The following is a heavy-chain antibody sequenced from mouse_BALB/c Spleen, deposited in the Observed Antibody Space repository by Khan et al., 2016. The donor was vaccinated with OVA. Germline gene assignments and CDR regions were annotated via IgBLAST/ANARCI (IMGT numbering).Heavy chain of an antibody. D-gene: IGHD2-1*01. Sequence: EVELVESGGGLVRPGGSLKLSCAASGFSFTSYTMSWVRQTPEKRLEWVATISSGSTYTYYPDRVKGRFTISRDNAQNTLYLQMSSMKAEATAMYYCRRGGNYAHWYFDVWGAGTTVTVSS. CDR2: ISSGSTYT. J-gene: IGHJ1*01. CDR3: RRGGNYAHWYFDV. CDR1: GFSFTSYT. V-gene: IGHV5-6-4*01.